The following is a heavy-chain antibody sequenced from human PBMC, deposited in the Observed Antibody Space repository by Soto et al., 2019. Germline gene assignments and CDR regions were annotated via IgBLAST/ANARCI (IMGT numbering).Heavy chain of an antibody. J-gene: IGHJ6*02. CDR2: INHSGST. Sequence: ASETLSLTCAVYGGSFSGYYWSWIRQPPGKGLEWIGEINHSGSTNYNPSLKSRVTISVDTSKNQFSLKLSSVTAADTAVYYCARAVVAAATRYYYGMDVWGQGTTVTVSS. CDR3: ARAVVAAATRYYYGMDV. D-gene: IGHD2-15*01. V-gene: IGHV4-34*01. CDR1: GGSFSGYY.